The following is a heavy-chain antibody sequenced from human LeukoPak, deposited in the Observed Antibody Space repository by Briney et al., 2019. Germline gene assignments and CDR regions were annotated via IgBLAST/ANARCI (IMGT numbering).Heavy chain of an antibody. V-gene: IGHV4-39*01. D-gene: IGHD5-12*01. CDR1: GGSISSSSSYY. CDR2: IYYSGST. CDR3: ARRTEPYGGYGRVASPPYYFDY. Sequence: SETLSLTCTVSGGSISSSSSYYWGWIRQPPGKGLEWIGSIYYSGSTYYNPSLKSRVTISVDTSKNQFSLKLSSVTAADTAVYYCARRTEPYGGYGRVASPPYYFDYWGQGTLVTVSS. J-gene: IGHJ4*02.